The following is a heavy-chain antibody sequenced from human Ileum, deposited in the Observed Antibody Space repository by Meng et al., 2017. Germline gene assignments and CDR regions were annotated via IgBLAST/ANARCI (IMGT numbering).Heavy chain of an antibody. CDR2: IHYSGSR. CDR1: GGSVSSASYY. D-gene: IGHD3-10*01. V-gene: IGHV4-61*01. J-gene: IGHJ4*02. CDR3: ARFYGSGTFEVHDY. Sequence: QVQLQESGPGLVMPSETLSLTCNVSGGSVSSASYYWSWIRQPPGKGLEWIGLIHYSGSRNYNPSLKSRVTMSVDTSKNQVSLRLTSVTAADTAVYYCARFYGSGTFEVHDYWGQGTLVTVSS.